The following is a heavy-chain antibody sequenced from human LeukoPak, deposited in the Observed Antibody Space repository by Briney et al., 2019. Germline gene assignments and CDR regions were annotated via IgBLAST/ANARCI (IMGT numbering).Heavy chain of an antibody. CDR3: TTRYSSSWYAFDY. D-gene: IGHD6-13*01. J-gene: IGHJ4*02. CDR2: IKSKTDGGTT. Sequence: GGSLRLSGAASGFTFSNAWMSWVRRAPGKGLEWVGRIKSKTDGGTTDYAAPVKGRFTISRDDSKNTLYLQMNSLKTEDTAVYYCTTRYSSSWYAFDYWGQGTLVTVSS. V-gene: IGHV3-15*01. CDR1: GFTFSNAW.